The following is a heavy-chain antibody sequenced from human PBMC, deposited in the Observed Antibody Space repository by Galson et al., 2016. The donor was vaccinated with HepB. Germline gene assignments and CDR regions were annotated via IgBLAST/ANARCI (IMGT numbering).Heavy chain of an antibody. D-gene: IGHD2-8*02. V-gene: IGHV2-70*04. J-gene: IGHJ6*02. CDR2: IDWDDDK. CDR3: ARMGAQVVNGRYYYYGMDV. CDR1: GFSLSASGMR. Sequence: PALVKPTQTLTLTCTFSGFSLSASGMRVSWIRQPPGKALEWLARIDWDDDKFYRTSLRTRLSISKDSSKNQVVLTMTDMDPVDTATYYCARMGAQVVNGRYYYYGMDVWGQGTTVTVSS.